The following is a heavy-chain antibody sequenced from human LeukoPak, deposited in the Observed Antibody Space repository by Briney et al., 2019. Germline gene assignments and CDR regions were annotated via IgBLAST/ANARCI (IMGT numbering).Heavy chain of an antibody. CDR2: ISGYNGNT. V-gene: IGHV1-18*04. CDR1: GYSFSNYG. D-gene: IGHD1-26*01. Sequence: ASVKVSCKTSGYSFSNYGISWVRQAPGQGLGWMGWISGYNGNTNYGQKVQGRVTMTTDTSTSTAYMELRRLISDDTAVYYGARVASAGVGVSMGGDHWGQGTLVTVSS. J-gene: IGHJ4*02. CDR3: ARVASAGVGVSMGGDH.